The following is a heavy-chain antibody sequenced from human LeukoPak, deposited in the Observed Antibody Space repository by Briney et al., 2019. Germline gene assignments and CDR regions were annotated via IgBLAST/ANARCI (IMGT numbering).Heavy chain of an antibody. D-gene: IGHD6-19*01. CDR2: INWNGGST. Sequence: PGGSLRLSCAASGFTFDDYGMSWVRQAPGKGLEWVSGINWNGGSTGYADSVKGRFTISRDNAKNSLYLQMNSLRAEDTAVYYCARDEYSSGWYNYFQHWGQGTLVTVSS. CDR1: GFTFDDYG. V-gene: IGHV3-20*04. J-gene: IGHJ1*01. CDR3: ARDEYSSGWYNYFQH.